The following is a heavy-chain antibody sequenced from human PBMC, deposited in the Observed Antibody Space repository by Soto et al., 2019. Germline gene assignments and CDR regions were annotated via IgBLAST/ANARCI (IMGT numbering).Heavy chain of an antibody. J-gene: IGHJ3*02. V-gene: IGHV3-23*01. CDR3: TKHLPSKKNQRRWADAFHI. CDR2: FTVRSSST. D-gene: IGHD2-2*01. Sequence: EVRLLESGGGLVQPGGSLRLSCVASGFTFSNYAMSWVRQAPGKGLEWVSVFTVRSSSTYYADSVEGRFIISRDNSRNTLFLQMNSLGAEDTAVYYCTKHLPSKKNQRRWADAFHIWGQGTILTVSS. CDR1: GFTFSNYA.